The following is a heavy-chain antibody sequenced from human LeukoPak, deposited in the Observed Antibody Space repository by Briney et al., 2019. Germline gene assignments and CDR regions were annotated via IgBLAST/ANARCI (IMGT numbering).Heavy chain of an antibody. CDR1: GFTVSSNY. J-gene: IGHJ4*02. D-gene: IGHD3-3*01. CDR3: AKSLFGVVTNLIFDS. CDR2: IYSGGST. Sequence: GGSLRLSCAASGFTVSSNYMSWVRQAPGKGLEWVSVIYSGGSTYYADSVKGRFTISRDNSKNTLYLQMNSLRAEDTAVYYCAKSLFGVVTNLIFDSWGQGTLVTVSS. V-gene: IGHV3-66*01.